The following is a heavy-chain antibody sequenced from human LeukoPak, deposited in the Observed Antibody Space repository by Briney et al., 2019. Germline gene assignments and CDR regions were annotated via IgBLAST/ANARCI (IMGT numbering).Heavy chain of an antibody. CDR3: ARGRVSSSTWYSTYYYYFYMDV. J-gene: IGHJ6*03. CDR1: GGSINNYY. CDR2: VDHTGST. D-gene: IGHD1-1*01. Sequence: SETLSLTCTVSGGSINNYYWTWIRQPPGKGLEWIGYVDHTGSTNFNPSLNGRVSISRDTTKNLFSLRLRSVTAADTAVYFCARGRVSSSTWYSTYYYYFYMDVWGKGTTVTVSS. V-gene: IGHV4-59*01.